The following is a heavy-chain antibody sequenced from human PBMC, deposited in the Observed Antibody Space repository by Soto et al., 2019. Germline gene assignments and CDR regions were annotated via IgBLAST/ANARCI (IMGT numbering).Heavy chain of an antibody. CDR2: VSHDGRNT. Sequence: QVQLVESGGGVVQPGRSLRLSCAASGFTFSDYAMHWVRQAPGKGLEWLAVVSHDGRNTHYADSVKGRFTISRDSSKNTVSLEMTSLRAEDTAVYYCAKGGRQWLVTSDFNYWGQGALVTVSS. CDR3: AKGGRQWLVTSDFNY. CDR1: GFTFSDYA. V-gene: IGHV3-30*18. J-gene: IGHJ4*02. D-gene: IGHD6-19*01.